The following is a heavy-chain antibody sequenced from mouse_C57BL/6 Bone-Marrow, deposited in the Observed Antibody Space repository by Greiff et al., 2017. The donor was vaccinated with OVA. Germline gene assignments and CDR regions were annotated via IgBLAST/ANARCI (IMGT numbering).Heavy chain of an antibody. Sequence: VQLQQPGAELVKPGASVKLSCRASGYTFTSYWMHWVKQRPGHGLEWIGMIHPNSGSTNYNEKFKSKATLTVDKSSSTAYMQLSSLTSEDSAVYYCARGGYYSNYVFDYWGQGTTLTVSS. CDR1: GYTFTSYW. CDR3: ARGGYYSNYVFDY. CDR2: IHPNSGST. V-gene: IGHV1-64*01. J-gene: IGHJ2*01. D-gene: IGHD2-5*01.